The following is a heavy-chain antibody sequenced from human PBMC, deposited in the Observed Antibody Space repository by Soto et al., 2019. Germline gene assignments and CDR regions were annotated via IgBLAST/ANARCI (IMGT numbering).Heavy chain of an antibody. J-gene: IGHJ6*02. CDR2: IKQDGSEK. Sequence: PGGSLRLSCAASGFTFSSYWMSWVRQAPGKGLEWVANIKQDGSEKYYVDSVKGRFTISRDNAKNSLYLQMNSLRAEDTAVYYCAREGYCTNGVCYHYYYGMDVWGQGTTVTVSS. D-gene: IGHD2-8*01. V-gene: IGHV3-7*03. CDR3: AREGYCTNGVCYHYYYGMDV. CDR1: GFTFSSYW.